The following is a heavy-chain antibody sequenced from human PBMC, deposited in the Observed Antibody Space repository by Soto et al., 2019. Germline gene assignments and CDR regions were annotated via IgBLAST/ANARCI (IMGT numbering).Heavy chain of an antibody. CDR3: AIFLSQQLVPSRNLFDS. Sequence: SETLSLTCTVSGGSISSGGYYWSWIRQHPGKGLEWIGYIYYSGSTYYNPSLKSRVTISVDTSKNQFYLKLSSVTAADTAVYYFAIFLSQQLVPSRNLFDSSAQGSLVTVSS. D-gene: IGHD6-13*01. CDR1: GGSISSGGYY. J-gene: IGHJ5*01. CDR2: IYYSGST. V-gene: IGHV4-31*03.